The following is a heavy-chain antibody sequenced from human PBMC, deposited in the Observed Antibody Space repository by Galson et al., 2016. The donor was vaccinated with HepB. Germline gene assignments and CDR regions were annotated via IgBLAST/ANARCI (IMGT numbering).Heavy chain of an antibody. CDR1: GFSFSTHA. V-gene: IGHV3-30*14. CDR3: ARVGYGDYEGGSMNFYYYGLDV. Sequence: SLRLSCAASGFSFSTHAMHWVRQAPGKGLEWVAVISYDGISEYYANSVKGRFTISRENSKNTLYLQMNSLRGEDTAVYRCARVGYGDYEGGSMNFYYYGLDVWGQGTTVTVSS. D-gene: IGHD4-17*01. CDR2: ISYDGISE. J-gene: IGHJ6*02.